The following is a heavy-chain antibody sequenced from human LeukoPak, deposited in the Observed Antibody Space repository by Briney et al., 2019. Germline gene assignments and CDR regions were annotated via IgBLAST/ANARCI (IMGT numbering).Heavy chain of an antibody. CDR1: GFTFSNYA. CDR3: AKRWFDP. CDR2: IGNSGVNT. Sequence: GGSLRLSCAASGFTFSNYAMTWVRQTPGKGLEWVSAIGNSGVNTYYADSVKGRFTISRDNSKNTLYLQMNSLRAEDTAVYYCAKRWFDPWGQGTLVTVSS. J-gene: IGHJ5*02. V-gene: IGHV3-23*01.